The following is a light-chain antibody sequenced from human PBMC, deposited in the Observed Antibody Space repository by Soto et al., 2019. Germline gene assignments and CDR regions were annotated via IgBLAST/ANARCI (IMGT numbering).Light chain of an antibody. CDR3: AAWDDSLNGPV. CDR2: DVD. CDR1: SSDVGRYNH. J-gene: IGLJ2*01. Sequence: SALTQPPSASGSPGQSVTISCTGSSSDVGRYNHVSWYQQHPGKAPKLIIFDVDKRPSGVPDRFSGSKSVNTASLTVSGLQAEDEADYYCAAWDDSLNGPVFGGGTKVTVL. V-gene: IGLV2-8*01.